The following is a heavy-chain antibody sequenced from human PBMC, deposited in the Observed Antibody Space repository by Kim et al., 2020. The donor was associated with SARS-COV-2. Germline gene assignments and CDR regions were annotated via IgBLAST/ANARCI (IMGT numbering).Heavy chain of an antibody. CDR1: GFTFSGSA. J-gene: IGHJ4*01. CDR3: IRYYYDRSGSGVY. V-gene: IGHV3-73*01. CDR2: VRSKANNYAT. Sequence: GGSLRLSCAASGFTFSGSAMHWARQASGKGLEWVGRVRSKANNYATAYAASVHGRFTIYRDDSKNTAYLQMNSLKTEDTAVYYCIRYYYDRSGSGVYWG. D-gene: IGHD3-22*01.